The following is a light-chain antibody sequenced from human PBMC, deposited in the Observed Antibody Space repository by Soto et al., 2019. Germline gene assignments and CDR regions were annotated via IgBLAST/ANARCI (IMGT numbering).Light chain of an antibody. CDR1: SSNIGAGYD. CDR2: DNS. J-gene: IGLJ1*01. V-gene: IGLV1-40*01. Sequence: QSVLTQPPSVSGAPGQRVTISCTGSSSNIGAGYDVHWYQRLPGTAPKLLIYDNSNRPSGVPDRFSGSKSGTSASLAITGLQAEDEADYYCQSYDSSLSGFVFGTGTKVTVL. CDR3: QSYDSSLSGFV.